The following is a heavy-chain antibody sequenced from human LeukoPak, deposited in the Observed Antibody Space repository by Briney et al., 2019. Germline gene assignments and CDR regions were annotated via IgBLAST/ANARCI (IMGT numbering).Heavy chain of an antibody. CDR2: IYPGDSDT. Sequence: GESLQISCKGSGYSFTSYWIGWVRQLPGKGLEWMGIIYPGDSDTRYSPSFQGQVTISADKSISTAYLQWSSLKASDTAMYYCARPYCSGGSCYGRDWFDPWGQGTLVTVSS. J-gene: IGHJ5*02. CDR1: GYSFTSYW. CDR3: ARPYCSGGSCYGRDWFDP. V-gene: IGHV5-51*01. D-gene: IGHD2-15*01.